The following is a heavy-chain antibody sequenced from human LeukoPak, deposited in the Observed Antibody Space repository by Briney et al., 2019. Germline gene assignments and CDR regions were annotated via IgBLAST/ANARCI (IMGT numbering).Heavy chain of an antibody. V-gene: IGHV3-53*01. CDR2: IYSGGST. J-gene: IGHJ4*02. D-gene: IGHD5-18*01. CDR1: GFTFDDYA. Sequence: GRSLRLSCAASGFTFDDYAMHWVRQAPGKGLEWVSVIYSGGSTYYADSVKGRFTISRDNSKNTLYLQMNSLRAEDTAVYYCARSQGGAMVTHWGQGTLVTVSS. CDR3: ARSQGGAMVTH.